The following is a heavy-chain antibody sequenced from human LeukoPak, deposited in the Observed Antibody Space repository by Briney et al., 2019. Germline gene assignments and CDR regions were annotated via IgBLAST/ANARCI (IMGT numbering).Heavy chain of an antibody. Sequence: PGGSLRLSCAASGFTFSSYEMNWVRQAPGKGLERVSYISSSSSTIYYADSVKGRFTISRDNAKNSLYLQMNSLRAEDTAVYYCARDVTMIVPALFDYWGQGTLVTVSS. V-gene: IGHV3-48*01. CDR2: ISSSSSTI. D-gene: IGHD3-22*01. CDR1: GFTFSSYE. J-gene: IGHJ4*02. CDR3: ARDVTMIVPALFDY.